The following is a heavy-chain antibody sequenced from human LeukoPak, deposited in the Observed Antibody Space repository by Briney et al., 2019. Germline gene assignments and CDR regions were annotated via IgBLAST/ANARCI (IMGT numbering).Heavy chain of an antibody. D-gene: IGHD3-22*01. Sequence: HSGGSLRLSCAASGFNYSSYTMNWVRQAPGMGLEWLSYISASRGITYYADSVKGRFTISRDSSKNTLYLQMNSLRAEDTAVYYCATSLGYYYDSSGYIDYWGQGTLVTVSS. J-gene: IGHJ4*02. V-gene: IGHV3-48*01. CDR3: ATSLGYYYDSSGYIDY. CDR1: GFNYSSYT. CDR2: ISASRGIT.